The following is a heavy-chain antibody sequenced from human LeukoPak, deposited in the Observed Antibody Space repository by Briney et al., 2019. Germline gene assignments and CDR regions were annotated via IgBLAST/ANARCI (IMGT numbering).Heavy chain of an antibody. Sequence: PGGSLRLSCAASGFTFSNYAMSWVRQAPGKGLEWVANIKQDGSEKYYVDSVKGRFTISRDNAKNSLYLQMNSLRAEDTAVYYCARVTGYSSGYRFDYWGQGTLVTVSS. CDR2: IKQDGSEK. J-gene: IGHJ4*02. D-gene: IGHD6-19*01. CDR3: ARVTGYSSGYRFDY. V-gene: IGHV3-7*01. CDR1: GFTFSNYA.